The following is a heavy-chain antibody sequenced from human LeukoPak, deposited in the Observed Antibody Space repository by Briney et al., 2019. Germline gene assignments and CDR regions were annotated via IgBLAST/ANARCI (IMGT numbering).Heavy chain of an antibody. CDR1: GFTFSDYY. Sequence: GGSLRLSCAASGFTFSDYYLSWIRQAPGKGLEWVSYISGGSTYTNYADSVKGRFTISRDNAKNSLFLQMNSLRAEDTAVYFCARLSSSSTNWFDAWGQGTLVTVSS. J-gene: IGHJ5*02. CDR3: ARLSSSSTNWFDA. D-gene: IGHD6-19*01. CDR2: ISGGSTYT. V-gene: IGHV3-11*06.